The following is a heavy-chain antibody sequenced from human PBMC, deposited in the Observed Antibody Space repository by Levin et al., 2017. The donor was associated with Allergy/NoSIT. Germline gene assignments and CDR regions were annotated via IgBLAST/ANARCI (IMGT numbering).Heavy chain of an antibody. CDR3: AHNENTAMGFDS. J-gene: IGHJ4*02. V-gene: IGHV2-5*02. Sequence: SGPTLVKPTQTLTLTCTFSGFSLRTSGVGVGWIRQPPGKALEWLALIYWDDNKRYRPSLRSRLTITKDTSKNQVVLTMTNMDPVDTATYYCAHNENTAMGFDSWGQGILVSVSS. D-gene: IGHD5-18*01. CDR1: GFSLRTSGVG. CDR2: IYWDDNK.